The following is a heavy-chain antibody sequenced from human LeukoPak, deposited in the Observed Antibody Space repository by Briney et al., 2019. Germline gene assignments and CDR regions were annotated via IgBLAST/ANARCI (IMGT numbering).Heavy chain of an antibody. CDR3: ARADCSSTSCYLNPPYYYYGMDV. J-gene: IGHJ6*04. CDR2: IIPIFGTA. Sequence: ASVKVSCKASGGTFNSYAIGWVRQAPGQGLEWMGGIIPIFGTANYAQKFQGRVTITADESTSTAYMELSSLRSVDTAVYYCARADCSSTSCYLNPPYYYYGMDVWGKGTTVTVSS. V-gene: IGHV1-69*13. CDR1: GGTFNSYA. D-gene: IGHD2-2*01.